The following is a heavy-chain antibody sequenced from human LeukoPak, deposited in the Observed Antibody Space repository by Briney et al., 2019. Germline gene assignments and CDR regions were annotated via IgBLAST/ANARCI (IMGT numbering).Heavy chain of an antibody. CDR1: GYSFTSYW. D-gene: IGHD4-17*01. J-gene: IGHJ5*02. V-gene: IGHV5-51*01. Sequence: WESLKISCKGSGYSFTSYWIGWVRQMPGKGLEWMGIIYPGDSDTRYSPSFQGQVTISADKSISTAYLQWSSLKASDTAMYYCARQLKYDYGDYWFDPWGQGTLVTVSS. CDR2: IYPGDSDT. CDR3: ARQLKYDYGDYWFDP.